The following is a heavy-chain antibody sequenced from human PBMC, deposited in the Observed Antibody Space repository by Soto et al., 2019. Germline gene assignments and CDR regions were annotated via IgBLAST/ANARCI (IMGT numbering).Heavy chain of an antibody. CDR2: IYYSGST. V-gene: IGHV4-59*08. J-gene: IGHJ4*02. D-gene: IGHD3-22*01. Sequence: SETLSLTCTVSGGSISSYYGGWFRQPPGKGLEWIGYIYYSGSTTYHPSLKSRVTKSVDTSKNQFSLNLTFVTAADTAVYYCARLGGYYQAFDQWGQGSLVTVS. CDR1: GGSISSYY. CDR3: ARLGGYYQAFDQ.